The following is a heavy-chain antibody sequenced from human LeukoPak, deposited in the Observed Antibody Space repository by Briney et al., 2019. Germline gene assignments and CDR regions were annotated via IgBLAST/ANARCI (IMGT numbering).Heavy chain of an antibody. Sequence: GASVKVSCKASGYTFTGYYMHWVRQAPGQGLEWMGWINPNSGGTNYAQKFQGRVTMTRDTSISTAYMELSRLRSDDTAVYYCARDFTMVRGVINYSAFDIWGQGTMVTVSS. D-gene: IGHD3-10*01. J-gene: IGHJ3*02. V-gene: IGHV1-2*02. CDR3: ARDFTMVRGVINYSAFDI. CDR1: GYTFTGYY. CDR2: INPNSGGT.